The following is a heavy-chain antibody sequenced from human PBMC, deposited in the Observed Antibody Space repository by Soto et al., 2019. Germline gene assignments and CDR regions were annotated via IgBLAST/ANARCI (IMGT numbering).Heavy chain of an antibody. V-gene: IGHV3-30*18. CDR1: GFTFSSYG. CDR2: ISYDGSNK. J-gene: IGHJ6*02. CDR3: ANGMDTARIYYYGMDV. D-gene: IGHD5-18*01. Sequence: GGSLRLSCAASGFTFSSYGMHWVRQAPGKGLEWVAVISYDGSNKYYADSVKGRFTISRDNSKNTLYLQMNSLRAEDTAVYYCANGMDTARIYYYGMDVWGQGTTVTVSS.